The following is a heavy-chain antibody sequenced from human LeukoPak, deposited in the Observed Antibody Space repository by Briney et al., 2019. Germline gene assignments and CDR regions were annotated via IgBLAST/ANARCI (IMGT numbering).Heavy chain of an antibody. D-gene: IGHD6-13*01. J-gene: IGHJ4*02. Sequence: SETLSLTCSDSVGSISGYFWTWIRQPPGKGVEWIEYISTSGSTNYSPSLKNRVTISIDTSKNQFYLKLNSVTAADTAVYYCARQGGQQLPPLYWGQGTLVSVSS. CDR3: ARQGGQQLPPLY. CDR2: ISTSGST. CDR1: VGSISGYF. V-gene: IGHV4-4*09.